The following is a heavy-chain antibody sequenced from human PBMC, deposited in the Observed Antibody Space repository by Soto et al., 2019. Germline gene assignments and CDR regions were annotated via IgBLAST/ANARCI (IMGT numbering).Heavy chain of an antibody. J-gene: IGHJ4*02. D-gene: IGHD3-10*01. Sequence: GGSLRLSCAASGFTFSSYGMHWVRQAPGKGLEWVAVISYDGSNKYYADSVKGRFTISRDNSKNTLYLQMNSLRAEDTAVYYCAKDPERFGELSAYWGQGTLVTVSS. CDR2: ISYDGSNK. V-gene: IGHV3-30*18. CDR1: GFTFSSYG. CDR3: AKDPERFGELSAY.